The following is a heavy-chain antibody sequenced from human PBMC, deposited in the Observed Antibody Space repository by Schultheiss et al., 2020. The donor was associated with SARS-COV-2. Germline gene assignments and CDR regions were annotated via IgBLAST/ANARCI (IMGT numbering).Heavy chain of an antibody. CDR3: ARSGSYYYMNV. CDR1: GGSISSYY. CDR2: IYNRGST. J-gene: IGHJ6*03. Sequence: SETLSLTCTVSGGSISSYYWSWIRQPPGKGLEWIGYIYNRGSTNYNPSLKSRVTISLDTSKNQFSLKLSSVTAADTAVYYCARSGSYYYMNVWGKGTTVTVSS. V-gene: IGHV4-59*01. D-gene: IGHD3-10*01.